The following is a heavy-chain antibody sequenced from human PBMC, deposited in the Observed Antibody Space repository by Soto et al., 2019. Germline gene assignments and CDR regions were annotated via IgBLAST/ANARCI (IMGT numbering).Heavy chain of an antibody. J-gene: IGHJ6*02. CDR3: AKVPSDRGYYYYGMDA. Sequence: QVQLVESGGGVVQPGRSLRLACVASGFNFNSYAMHWVCQAPGKGLEWVAVISYDRRDKYYADSVKGRFTISRDNSKNTLYLQMTSLRPEDTAVYYCAKVPSDRGYYYYGMDAWGQGTTVTVS. D-gene: IGHD3-10*01. CDR1: GFNFNSYA. CDR2: ISYDRRDK. V-gene: IGHV3-30*18.